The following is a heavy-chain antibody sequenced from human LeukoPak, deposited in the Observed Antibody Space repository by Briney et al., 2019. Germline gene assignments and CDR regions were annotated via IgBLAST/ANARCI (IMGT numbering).Heavy chain of an antibody. CDR2: INSEVRST. J-gene: IGHJ4*02. CDR3: ATDLVGSYIDY. Sequence: GGSLRLSCAASGFTFSSYAMHWVRQAPGKGLVWVSRINSEVRSTTYAGSVKGRFTIPRDNAKNTLYLQMNSLRAEDTAVYYCATDLVGSYIDYWGQGTLVTVSS. V-gene: IGHV3-74*01. D-gene: IGHD3-10*01. CDR1: GFTFSSYA.